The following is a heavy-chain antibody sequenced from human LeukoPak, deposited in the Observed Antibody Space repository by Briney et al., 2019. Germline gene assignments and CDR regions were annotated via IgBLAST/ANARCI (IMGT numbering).Heavy chain of an antibody. CDR1: GFTFGDYG. CDR2: IRSKTYGGTT. CDR3: TGSFGELTFFDF. D-gene: IGHD3-10*01. V-gene: IGHV3-49*04. J-gene: IGHJ4*02. Sequence: GGSLRLSCTASGFTFGDYGMIWVRQAPGKGLEWVGFIRSKTYGGTTEYAASVKGRFTISRDDSTSIAYLQMNSLKTEDTAVYYCTGSFGELTFFDFWGQGTLVTVSS.